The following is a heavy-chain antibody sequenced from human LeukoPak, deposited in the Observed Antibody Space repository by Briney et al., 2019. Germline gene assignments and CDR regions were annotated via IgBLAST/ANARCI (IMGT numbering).Heavy chain of an antibody. V-gene: IGHV1-58*01. CDR3: AASPDYYDSSGYSYYFDY. D-gene: IGHD3-22*01. CDR1: GFTFTSSA. J-gene: IGHJ4*02. Sequence: SVKVSCKASGFTFTSSAVQWVRQARGQRLEWIGWIVVGSGNTNYAQKFQERVTVTRDMSTSTAYMELSSLRSEDTAVYYCAASPDYYDSSGYSYYFDYWGQGTLVTVSS. CDR2: IVVGSGNT.